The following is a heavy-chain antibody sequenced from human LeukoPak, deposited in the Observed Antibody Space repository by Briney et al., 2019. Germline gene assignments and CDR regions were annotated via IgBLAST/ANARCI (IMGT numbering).Heavy chain of an antibody. CDR3: ARGFPLYYDFWSGYRGTTKYYYGMDV. V-gene: IGHV4-34*01. Sequence: PSETLSLTCAVYGGSFSGYYWSWIRQPPGKGLEWIGEINHSGSTNYNPSLRSRVTISVDTSKNQFSLKLSSVTVADTAVYYCARGFPLYYDFWSGYRGTTKYYYGMDVWGQGTTVTVSS. J-gene: IGHJ6*02. D-gene: IGHD3-3*01. CDR2: INHSGST. CDR1: GGSFSGYY.